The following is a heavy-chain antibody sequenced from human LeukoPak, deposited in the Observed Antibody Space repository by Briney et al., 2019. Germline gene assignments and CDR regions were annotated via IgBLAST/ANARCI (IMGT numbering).Heavy chain of an antibody. V-gene: IGHV1-69*13. Sequence: GASVKVSCKASGGTFSSYAISWVRQAPGQGLEWMGGTIPIFGTANYAQKFQGRVTITADESTSTAYMELSSLRSEDTAVYYCARGAPDCSSTSCPYYYYYGMDVWGKGTTVTVSS. CDR2: TIPIFGTA. D-gene: IGHD2-2*01. CDR3: ARGAPDCSSTSCPYYYYYGMDV. CDR1: GGTFSSYA. J-gene: IGHJ6*04.